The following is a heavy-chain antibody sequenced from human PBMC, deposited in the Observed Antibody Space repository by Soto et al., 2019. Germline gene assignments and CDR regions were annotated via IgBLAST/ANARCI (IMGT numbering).Heavy chain of an antibody. J-gene: IGHJ6*02. V-gene: IGHV3-73*02. CDR2: VRSKIHNYAT. CDR1: GFTFSRSD. D-gene: IGHD2-8*01. Sequence: QLVESGGGLVQAGGSLRLSCSASGFTFSRSDLHWVRQAPGKGLEWVGRVRSKIHNYATSFADLVRGRFTISRNDSDNTVSLEMSGLKSEDTALYYCSRHEEGRRMVFYGMDVWGQGTTVTVSS. CDR3: SRHEEGRRMVFYGMDV.